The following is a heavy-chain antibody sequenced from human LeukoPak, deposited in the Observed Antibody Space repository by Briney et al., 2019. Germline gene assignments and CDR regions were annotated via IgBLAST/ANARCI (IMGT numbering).Heavy chain of an antibody. J-gene: IGHJ4*02. Sequence: SETLSLTCAVSGGSISSSNWWSWVRQPPGKGLEWIGEINHSGSTNYNPSLKSRVTIPVDTSKNQFSLKLSSVTAADTAVYYCARGPLQNDYWGQGTLVTVSS. CDR3: ARGPLQNDY. V-gene: IGHV4-4*02. CDR1: GGSISSSNW. D-gene: IGHD4-11*01. CDR2: INHSGST.